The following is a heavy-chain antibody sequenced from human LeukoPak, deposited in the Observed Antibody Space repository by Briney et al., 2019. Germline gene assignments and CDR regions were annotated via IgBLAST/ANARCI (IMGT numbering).Heavy chain of an antibody. Sequence: GGSLRLSCAASGFTFSSYGMHWVRQAPGKGLEWVAVISYDGSNKYYADSVKGRFTISRDNSKNTLYLQMNSLRAEDTAVYYYAKEGRRYCSSTSCYLGDYWGQGTLVTVSS. CDR1: GFTFSSYG. J-gene: IGHJ4*02. D-gene: IGHD2-2*01. CDR2: ISYDGSNK. CDR3: AKEGRRYCSSTSCYLGDY. V-gene: IGHV3-30*18.